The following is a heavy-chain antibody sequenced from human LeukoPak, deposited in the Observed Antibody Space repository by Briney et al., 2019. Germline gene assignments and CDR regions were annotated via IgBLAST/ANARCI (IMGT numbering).Heavy chain of an antibody. CDR2: IYYSGGT. CDR1: GGSISSYY. D-gene: IGHD3-9*01. Sequence: PSETLSLTCTVSGGSISSYYWSWIRQPPGKGLEWIGYIYYSGGTNYNPSLKSRVTISVDTSKNQFSLKLSSVTAADTAVYYCARTSPATPLLRYFDWSSSPMDVWGQGTTVTVSS. CDR3: ARTSPATPLLRYFDWSSSPMDV. J-gene: IGHJ6*02. V-gene: IGHV4-59*01.